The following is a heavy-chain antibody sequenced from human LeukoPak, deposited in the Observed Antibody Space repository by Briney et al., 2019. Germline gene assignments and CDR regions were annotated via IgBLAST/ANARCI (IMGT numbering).Heavy chain of an antibody. Sequence: GGSLRLSCVASGFTFSSFAMTWVRQAPGKGLEWVSTISGSGGSTYYADSVKGRFTISRDNSKNTLYLQVNSLRAEDTAVYYCSGGERVGYWGQGTLVTVSS. CDR3: SGGERVGY. D-gene: IGHD3-16*01. J-gene: IGHJ4*02. CDR2: ISGSGGST. V-gene: IGHV3-23*01. CDR1: GFTFSSFA.